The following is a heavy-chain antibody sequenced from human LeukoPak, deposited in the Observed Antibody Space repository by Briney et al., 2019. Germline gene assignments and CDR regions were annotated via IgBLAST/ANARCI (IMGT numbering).Heavy chain of an antibody. Sequence: QAGGSLRLSCAASGFTFSSYYVSWVRQAPGKGLEWVSAISGSGGSTYYADSVKARFTISRDHSKNTLYLQMNSLRAEDTAVYYCAKAQIVVVPAATYYFDYWGEGTLVTVSS. J-gene: IGHJ4*02. CDR3: AKAQIVVVPAATYYFDY. V-gene: IGHV3-23*01. CDR2: ISGSGGST. D-gene: IGHD2-2*01. CDR1: GFTFSSYY.